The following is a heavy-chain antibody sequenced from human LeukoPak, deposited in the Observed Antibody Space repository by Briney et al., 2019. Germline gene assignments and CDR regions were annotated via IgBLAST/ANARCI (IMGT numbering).Heavy chain of an antibody. J-gene: IGHJ3*02. CDR2: INHSGST. V-gene: IGHV4-34*01. D-gene: IGHD6-6*01. Sequence: SETLSLTCAVYGGSFSGYYWSWIRQPPGKGLEWIGEINHSGSTNYNPSLKSRVTISVDTSKNQFSLKLSSVTATDTAVYYCARVEYSSSPWAFDIWGQGTMVTVSS. CDR3: ARVEYSSSPWAFDI. CDR1: GGSFSGYY.